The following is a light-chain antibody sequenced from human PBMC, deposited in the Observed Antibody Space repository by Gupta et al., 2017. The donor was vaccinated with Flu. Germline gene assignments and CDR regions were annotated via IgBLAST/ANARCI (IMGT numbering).Light chain of an antibody. Sequence: DRVTITCRASQSISSYLNWYQQKPGKAPKLLIYAASSLQSGVPSRFSGSGSGTDFTLTISSLQPEDFATYYCQQSYSTRLFTFGPGTKVDIK. CDR3: QQSYSTRLFT. V-gene: IGKV1-39*01. CDR1: QSISSY. J-gene: IGKJ3*01. CDR2: AAS.